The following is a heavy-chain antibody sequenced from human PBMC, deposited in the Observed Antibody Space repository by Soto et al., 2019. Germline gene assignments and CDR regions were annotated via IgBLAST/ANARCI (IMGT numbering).Heavy chain of an antibody. Sequence: GALRLSCAASGFTFSSYGMHWVRQAPGKGLEWVAVISYDGSNKYYADSVKGRFTISRDNSKNTLYLQMNSLRAEDTAVYYCAKGTGDYYDSSAFDYWGQGTLVTVSS. CDR2: ISYDGSNK. CDR3: AKGTGDYYDSSAFDY. J-gene: IGHJ4*02. D-gene: IGHD3-22*01. V-gene: IGHV3-30*18. CDR1: GFTFSSYG.